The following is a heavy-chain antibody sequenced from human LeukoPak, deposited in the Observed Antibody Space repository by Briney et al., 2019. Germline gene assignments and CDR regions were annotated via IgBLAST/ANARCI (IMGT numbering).Heavy chain of an antibody. V-gene: IGHV4-59*02. Sequence: SETLSLTCTVSGGSVSSYYWSWIRQPPGKGLEWIGYISYSGSTNYNPSLKSRVTISVDTSKNQFSLKLTSVTAADTAVYYCARTRAYGGRPDYWGQGTLVTVSS. CDR3: ARTRAYGGRPDY. J-gene: IGHJ4*02. CDR1: GGSVSSYY. CDR2: ISYSGST. D-gene: IGHD4-23*01.